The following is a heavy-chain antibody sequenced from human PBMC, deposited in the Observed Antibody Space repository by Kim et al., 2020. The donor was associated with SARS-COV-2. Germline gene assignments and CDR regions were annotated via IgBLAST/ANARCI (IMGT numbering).Heavy chain of an antibody. Sequence: GESLKISCKGSGYNFITYWIGWVRQMPGKGLEWMGIIYPRDSDTRYSPSFQGQVTISADKSISTAYLQWSTLKASDTAIYYCARVETYSASSADYWGQGTLVTVSS. D-gene: IGHD6-6*01. J-gene: IGHJ4*01. V-gene: IGHV5-51*01. CDR2: IYPRDSDT. CDR3: ARVETYSASSADY. CDR1: GYNFITYW.